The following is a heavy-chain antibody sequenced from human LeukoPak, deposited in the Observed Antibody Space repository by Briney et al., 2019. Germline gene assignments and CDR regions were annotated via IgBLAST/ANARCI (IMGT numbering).Heavy chain of an antibody. CDR1: GYTFTSYA. Sequence: AASVKVSCKASGYTFTSYAMNWVRQAPGQGLEWMGWINTNTGNPTYAQGFTGRFVFSLDTSVSTAYLQISSLKAEDTAVYYCARVPWYNWNTQFDYWGQGTLVTVSS. CDR3: ARVPWYNWNTQFDY. J-gene: IGHJ4*02. D-gene: IGHD1/OR15-1a*01. CDR2: INTNTGNP. V-gene: IGHV7-4-1*02.